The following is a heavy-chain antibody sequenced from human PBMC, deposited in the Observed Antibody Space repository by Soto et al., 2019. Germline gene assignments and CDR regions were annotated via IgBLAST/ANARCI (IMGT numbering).Heavy chain of an antibody. Sequence: ASVKVSCKASGYIFTNYDINWVRQATGQGLEYLGWINPNSGNTGYVQKFQGRVTMTRNTSTNTVYMELNSLRSEDTAVYYCAMVNVYVTASPQDVWGRGTTVTVSS. D-gene: IGHD3-16*01. CDR3: AMVNVYVTASPQDV. J-gene: IGHJ6*02. CDR1: GYIFTNYD. V-gene: IGHV1-8*01. CDR2: INPNSGNT.